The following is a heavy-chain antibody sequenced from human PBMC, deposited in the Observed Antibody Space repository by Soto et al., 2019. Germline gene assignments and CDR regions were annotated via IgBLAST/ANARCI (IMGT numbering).Heavy chain of an antibody. CDR1: GFTFTRYS. Sequence: PGGSLRLSCAASGFTFTRYSMNWVRQAPGKGLEWVSSISSTTNHIYYGDSMKGRFTISRDNAKNSLYLEMNSLRAEDTAVYYCARESEDITSNFDSWGQGTPVPV. J-gene: IGHJ4*02. V-gene: IGHV3-21*06. CDR2: ISSTTNHI. CDR3: ARESEDITSNFDS.